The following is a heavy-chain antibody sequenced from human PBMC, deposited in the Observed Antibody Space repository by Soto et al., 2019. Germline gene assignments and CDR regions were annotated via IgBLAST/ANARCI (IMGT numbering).Heavy chain of an antibody. CDR3: ARGIVGATTYDY. CDR2: ISAHNGNT. V-gene: IGHV1-18*01. D-gene: IGHD1-26*01. J-gene: IGHJ4*02. CDR1: GYTFTNYD. Sequence: QVQLVQSGAEVKKPGASVKVSCKASGYTFTNYDISWVRQAPGQGLEWMGWISAHNGNTNYAQKLQGRVTMTTDTSTSTAYMELRSLRSADTAVYDCARGIVGATTYDYWGQGTLVTVSS.